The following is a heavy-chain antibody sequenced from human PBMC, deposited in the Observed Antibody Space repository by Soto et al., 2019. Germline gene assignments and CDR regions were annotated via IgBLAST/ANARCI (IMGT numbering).Heavy chain of an antibody. V-gene: IGHV3-23*01. Sequence: GGSLRLSCAASGFTFSSYAMSWVRQAPGKGLEWVSAISGSGGSTYYGDSVKGRFTISRDNSKNTLYLQMNSLRAEDTAVYCCAKDLPGTIFGVVVGVGFDYWGHGTLVTVSS. J-gene: IGHJ4*01. CDR1: GFTFSSYA. D-gene: IGHD3-3*01. CDR3: AKDLPGTIFGVVVGVGFDY. CDR2: ISGSGGST.